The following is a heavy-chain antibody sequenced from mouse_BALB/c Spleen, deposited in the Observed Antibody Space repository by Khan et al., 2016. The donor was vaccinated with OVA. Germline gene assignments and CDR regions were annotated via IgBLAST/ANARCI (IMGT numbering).Heavy chain of an antibody. CDR1: GFSLTNYG. CDR2: IWSGGIT. CDR3: AKSRKGYFNY. Sequence: QVQLKQSGPGLVQPSQSLSITCTVSGFSLTNYGVHWVRQSPGKGLEWLGVIWSGGITDYNETFISRLSISKDISKSQVFFKMNSLQANATAIYYRAKSRKGYFNYGGQGTTLKVSS. V-gene: IGHV2-2*02. J-gene: IGHJ2*01.